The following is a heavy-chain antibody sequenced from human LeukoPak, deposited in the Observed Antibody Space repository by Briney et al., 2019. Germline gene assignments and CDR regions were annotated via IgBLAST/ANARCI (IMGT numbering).Heavy chain of an antibody. J-gene: IGHJ6*03. V-gene: IGHV4-61*02. Sequence: MASETLSLTCTVSGGSINSGSYYWSWIRQPAGKGLEWIGRIYTSGSTNYNPSLKSRVTISVDTSKNQFSLKLSSVTAADTAVYYCARTYYYDSSDLFDYYYYMDVWGKGTTVTISS. CDR2: IYTSGST. CDR1: GGSINSGSYY. D-gene: IGHD3-22*01. CDR3: ARTYYYDSSDLFDYYYYMDV.